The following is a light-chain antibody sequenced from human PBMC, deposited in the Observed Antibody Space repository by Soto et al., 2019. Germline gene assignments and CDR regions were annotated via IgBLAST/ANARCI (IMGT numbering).Light chain of an antibody. J-gene: IGKJ1*01. Sequence: EIVMTQSPATLSVSPGERATLSCRASQSVSSNLAWYQQKPGQAPRLLIYGASTRASGIPARFSGSGSGTEFTLTISSMQSEDFAVYYCQQYNNWSPKWTVGQGTKVEIK. CDR2: GAS. CDR1: QSVSSN. CDR3: QQYNNWSPKWT. V-gene: IGKV3-15*01.